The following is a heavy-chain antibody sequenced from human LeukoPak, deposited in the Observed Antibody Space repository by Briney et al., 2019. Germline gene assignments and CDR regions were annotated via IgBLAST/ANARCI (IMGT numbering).Heavy chain of an antibody. D-gene: IGHD3-10*01. CDR3: ARDMMVRGVITDNWFDP. V-gene: IGHV4-39*07. J-gene: IGHJ5*02. Sequence: SETLSLTCTVSGGSISSSSYYWGWIRQPPWKGLEWIGSIYYSGSTYYNPSLKSRVTISVDTSKNQFSLKLSSVTAADTAVYYCARDMMVRGVITDNWFDPWGQGTLVTVSS. CDR1: GGSISSSSYY. CDR2: IYYSGST.